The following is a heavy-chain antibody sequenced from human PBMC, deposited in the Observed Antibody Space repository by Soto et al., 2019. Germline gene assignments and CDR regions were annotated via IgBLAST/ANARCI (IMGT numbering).Heavy chain of an antibody. CDR2: IYYSGST. V-gene: IGHV4-59*07. Sequence: PSYTLALTCTASGDSIWISVCAWLRQPPGKGLEWIGYIYYSGSTNYNPPLKSRVTISKDTSKNQVVLTMTNMDPVDTATYYCARTPRQTLYSSSWYGGNDYWGQGTLVTVSS. CDR1: GDSIWISV. J-gene: IGHJ4*02. CDR3: ARTPRQTLYSSSWYGGNDY. D-gene: IGHD6-13*01.